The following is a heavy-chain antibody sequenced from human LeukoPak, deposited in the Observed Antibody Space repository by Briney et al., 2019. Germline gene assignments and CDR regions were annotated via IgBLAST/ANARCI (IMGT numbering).Heavy chain of an antibody. Sequence: GASVTVSCKASGYTFTSYGISWVRQAPGQGLEWMGWISAYNGNTDYAQKLQGRVTMTTDTSTSTAYMELRSLRSDDTAVYYCARDITKGVVITPHYWGQGTLVTVSS. J-gene: IGHJ4*02. CDR2: ISAYNGNT. D-gene: IGHD3-22*01. CDR1: GYTFTSYG. V-gene: IGHV1-18*01. CDR3: ARDITKGVVITPHY.